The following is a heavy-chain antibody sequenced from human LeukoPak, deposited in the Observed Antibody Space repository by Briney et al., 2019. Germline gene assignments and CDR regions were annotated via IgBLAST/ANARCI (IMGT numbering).Heavy chain of an antibody. CDR2: ISSSSSYI. CDR1: GFTFSSYS. CDR3: AREIPGAMTAFDI. D-gene: IGHD2-2*01. Sequence: PGGSLRLSCAASGFTFSSYSMNWVRQAPGKGLEWVSSISSSSSYIYYADSVKGRFTISRDNAKNSLYLQMNSLRAEDTAVYYCAREIPGAMTAFDIWGQGTRVTVSS. J-gene: IGHJ3*02. V-gene: IGHV3-21*01.